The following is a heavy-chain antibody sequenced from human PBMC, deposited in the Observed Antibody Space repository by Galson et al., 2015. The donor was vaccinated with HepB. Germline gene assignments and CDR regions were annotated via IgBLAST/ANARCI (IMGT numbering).Heavy chain of an antibody. J-gene: IGHJ6*02. D-gene: IGHD3-10*01. CDR3: AQDLTYYYGSGSYFVGMVA. Sequence: SLRLSCAASGFTFEDYALHWVRQVPGQGLEWVSGISWNSDLTGYADSVRGRFTISRDNAKYSLYLQMNSLRTEDTALYYCAQDLTYYYGSGSYFVGMVAWGQGTTVTVS. CDR1: GFTFEDYA. CDR2: ISWNSDLT. V-gene: IGHV3-9*01.